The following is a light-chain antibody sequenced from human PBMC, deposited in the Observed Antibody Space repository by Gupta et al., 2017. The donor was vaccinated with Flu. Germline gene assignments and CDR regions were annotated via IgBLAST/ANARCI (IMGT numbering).Light chain of an antibody. V-gene: IGKV1-39*01. J-gene: IGKJ3*01. Sequence: DVRMTHSPSSLSASVGVRVTITCRASQSIAPYLNWYQQKPGKPPKFLIYAASTLQSGVPSRFSGSGSGTDFTLTISSRQPEDFATYFCQQSNNTPFTFGTGTKLDLK. CDR1: QSIAPY. CDR2: AAS. CDR3: QQSNNTPFT.